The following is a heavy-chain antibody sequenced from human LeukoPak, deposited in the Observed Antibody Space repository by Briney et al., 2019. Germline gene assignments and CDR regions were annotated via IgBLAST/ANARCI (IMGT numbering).Heavy chain of an antibody. Sequence: SETLSLTCTVSGGSISSGDYYWSWIRQPPGKGLEWIGYIYYSGSTYYNPSLKSRVTISVDTSKNQFSLKLSSVTAADTAVYYCARGGYGDHSGFHFDYWGQGTLVTVSS. J-gene: IGHJ4*02. D-gene: IGHD4-17*01. V-gene: IGHV4-30-4*01. CDR1: GGSISSGDYY. CDR3: ARGGYGDHSGFHFDY. CDR2: IYYSGST.